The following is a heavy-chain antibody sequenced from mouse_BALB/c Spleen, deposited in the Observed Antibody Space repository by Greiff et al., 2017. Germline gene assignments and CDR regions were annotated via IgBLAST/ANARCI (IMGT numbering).Heavy chain of an antibody. CDR3: ASHRYNAMDY. Sequence: EVHLVESGGGLVKPGGSLKLSCAASGFTFSDYYMYWVRQTPEKRLEWVATISDGGSYTYYPDSVKGRFTISRDNAKNNLYLQMSSLKSEDTAMYYCASHRYNAMDYWGQGTSVTVSS. V-gene: IGHV5-4*02. D-gene: IGHD2-14*01. J-gene: IGHJ4*01. CDR2: ISDGGSYT. CDR1: GFTFSDYY.